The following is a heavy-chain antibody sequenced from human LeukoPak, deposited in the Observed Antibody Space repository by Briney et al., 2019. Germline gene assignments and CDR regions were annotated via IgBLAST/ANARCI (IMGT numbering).Heavy chain of an antibody. V-gene: IGHV4-38-2*01. J-gene: IGHJ5*02. CDR3: ARVRGGYYSFDP. CDR2: IYDSETT. CDR1: GGSFSGYY. Sequence: SETLSLTCAVYGGSFSGYYWGWIRQPPGKGLEWIGSIYDSETTYYNPSLKSRVTISVDTSKNQFSLKLRYVTAADTAVYYCARVRGGYYSFDPWGQGTLVTVSS. D-gene: IGHD3-3*01.